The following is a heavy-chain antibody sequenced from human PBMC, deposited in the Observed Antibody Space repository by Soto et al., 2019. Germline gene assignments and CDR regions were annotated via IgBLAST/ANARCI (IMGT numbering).Heavy chain of an antibody. V-gene: IGHV4-4*02. CDR1: GGSIISSNW. J-gene: IGHJ5*02. CDR2: IYHSGST. CDR3: ARYSFLWCGVLGWFDP. Sequence: PSETLSLTCAVSGGSIISSNWWSWVRQPPGKGLEWIGEIYHSGSTNYNPSLKSRVTISVDKSKNQFSLKLSSVTAADTAVYYCARYSFLWCGVLGWFDPWGQGTLVTVSS. D-gene: IGHD2-21*01.